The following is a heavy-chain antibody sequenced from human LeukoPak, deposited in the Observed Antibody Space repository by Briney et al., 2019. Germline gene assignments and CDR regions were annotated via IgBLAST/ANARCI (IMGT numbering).Heavy chain of an antibody. V-gene: IGHV3-30-3*01. J-gene: IGHJ4*02. CDR3: ARERPYGTLDY. CDR1: GSTFSSYA. D-gene: IGHD4-17*01. CDR2: ISYDGSNK. Sequence: PGGSLRLSCAASGSTFSSYAMHWVRQAPGKGLEWVAVISYDGSNKYYADSVKGRFTISRDNSKNTLYLQMNSLRAEDTAVYYCARERPYGTLDYWGQGTLVTVSS.